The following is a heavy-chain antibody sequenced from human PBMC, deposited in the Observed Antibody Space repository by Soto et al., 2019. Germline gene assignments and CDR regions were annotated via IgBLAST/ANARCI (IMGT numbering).Heavy chain of an antibody. J-gene: IGHJ6*02. CDR2: ISYDGSNK. V-gene: IGHV3-30*03. CDR1: GFTFSSYG. Sequence: QVQLVESGGGVVQPGRSLRLSCAASGFTFSSYGMHWVRQATGKGLEWVAVISYDGSNKYYADSVKGRFTISRDNSKNTLYLQMNSLRAEDTAVYYCADSYGMDVWGQGTTVTVSS. CDR3: ADSYGMDV.